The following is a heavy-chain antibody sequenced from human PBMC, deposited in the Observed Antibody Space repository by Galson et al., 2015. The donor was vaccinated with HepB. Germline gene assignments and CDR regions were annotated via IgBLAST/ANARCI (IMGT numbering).Heavy chain of an antibody. CDR3: AKLTTVVTIFDY. CDR2: ISGSAGST. V-gene: IGHV3-23*01. CDR1: GFTFSSYT. D-gene: IGHD4-23*01. J-gene: IGHJ4*02. Sequence: SLRLSCAASGFTFSSYTMSWVRQAPGKGLEWVSAISGSAGSTYYADSVKGRFTISRDNSKNTLYLQMNSLRAEDTAVYYCAKLTTVVTIFDYWGQGTLVTVSS.